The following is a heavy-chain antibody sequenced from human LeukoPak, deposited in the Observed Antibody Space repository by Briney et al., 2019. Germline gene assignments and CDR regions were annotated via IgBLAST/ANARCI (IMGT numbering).Heavy chain of an antibody. Sequence: GASVKVSCKASGGTFSSYAISWVRQAPGQGLEWMGGIIPIFGTANYAQKFQGRVTITTDESTSTAYMELSSLRSEDTAVYYCATVGMEYSSQGWFDPWGQGTLVTVSS. V-gene: IGHV1-69*05. J-gene: IGHJ5*02. CDR3: ATVGMEYSSQGWFDP. D-gene: IGHD6-6*01. CDR2: IIPIFGTA. CDR1: GGTFSSYA.